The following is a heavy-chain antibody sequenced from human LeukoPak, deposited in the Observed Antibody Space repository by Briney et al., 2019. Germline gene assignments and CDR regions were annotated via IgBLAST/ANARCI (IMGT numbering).Heavy chain of an antibody. J-gene: IGHJ4*02. V-gene: IGHV4-30-2*01. Sequence: PSQTLSLTCAVSGGSISSGGYSWSWIRQPPGKGLEWIGYIYHSGSTYYNPSLKSRVTISVDTSKNQFSLKLSSVTATDTAVYYCARWVDIVATITRKDYFDNWGQGTLVTVSS. D-gene: IGHD5-12*01. CDR1: GGSISSGGYS. CDR3: ARWVDIVATITRKDYFDN. CDR2: IYHSGST.